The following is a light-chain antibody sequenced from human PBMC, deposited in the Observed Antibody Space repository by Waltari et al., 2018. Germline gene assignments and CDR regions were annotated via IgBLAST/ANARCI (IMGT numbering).Light chain of an antibody. CDR1: QSISSY. CDR2: AAS. Sequence: DIQMTQSPSSLSASVGDRVTITCRVSQSISSYLNWYQQKPGKAPKLLIYAASSLQSGVPSRFSGSGSGTDFTLTISSLQPEDIATYYCQHHDNLPPYTFGQGTRLEIK. V-gene: IGKV1-39*01. CDR3: QHHDNLPPYT. J-gene: IGKJ2*01.